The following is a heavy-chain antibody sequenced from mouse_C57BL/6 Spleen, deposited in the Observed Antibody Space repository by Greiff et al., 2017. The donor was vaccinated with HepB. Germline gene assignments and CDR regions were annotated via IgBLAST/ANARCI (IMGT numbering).Heavy chain of an antibody. J-gene: IGHJ1*03. CDR3: ARVANWDGYFDV. Sequence: EVKLVESEGGLVQPGSSMKLSCTASGFTFSDYYMAWVRQVPEKGLEWVANINYDGSSTYYLDSLKSRFIISRDNAKNILYLQMSSLKSEDTATYYCARVANWDGYFDVWGTGTTVTVSS. CDR2: INYDGSST. CDR1: GFTFSDYY. V-gene: IGHV5-16*01. D-gene: IGHD4-1*01.